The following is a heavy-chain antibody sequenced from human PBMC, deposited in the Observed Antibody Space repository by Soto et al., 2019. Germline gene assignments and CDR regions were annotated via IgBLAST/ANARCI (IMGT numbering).Heavy chain of an antibody. J-gene: IGHJ3*02. CDR3: ARDQPAAMFFDI. Sequence: GGSLRLSCAASGFTVSTNYMSWVRQAPGKGLEWVSVIYSGGSTYYADSVKGRFTISRDNSKNTLYLQMNSLRAEDTAVYYCARDQPAAMFFDIWGQGTMVTVSS. V-gene: IGHV3-66*01. CDR2: IYSGGST. CDR1: GFTVSTNY. D-gene: IGHD2-2*01.